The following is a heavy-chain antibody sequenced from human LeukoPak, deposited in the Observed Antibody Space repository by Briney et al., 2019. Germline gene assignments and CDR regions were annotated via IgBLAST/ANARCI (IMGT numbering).Heavy chain of an antibody. Sequence: GGSLRLSCAASGFTFSKAWMSWVRQAPGKGLEWVGQIKSKTDGGTTDYAAPVKGRFTISRDDSKSSLYLLMKRLKTEDTAVFYCTTEDYGEFVPDYWGQGTLVTVSS. CDR1: GFTFSKAW. CDR2: IKSKTDGGTT. V-gene: IGHV3-15*01. D-gene: IGHD4-17*01. J-gene: IGHJ4*02. CDR3: TTEDYGEFVPDY.